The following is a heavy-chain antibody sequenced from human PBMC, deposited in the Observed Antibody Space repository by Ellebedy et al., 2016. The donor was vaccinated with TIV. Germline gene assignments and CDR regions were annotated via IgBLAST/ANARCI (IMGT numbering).Heavy chain of an antibody. D-gene: IGHD1-26*01. CDR1: GYTFTSYG. J-gene: IGHJ4*02. Sequence: AASVKVSCKTSGYTFTSYGISWVRHAPGQGLEWMGWISAYNGNTNYAQKIQGSVTMTTNTSTSTAYMELRSRRTDDTAVYYYATAGIMGNAAHRAANDYWGQGTLVTVSS. CDR3: ATAGIMGNAAHRAANDY. V-gene: IGHV1-18*04. CDR2: ISAYNGNT.